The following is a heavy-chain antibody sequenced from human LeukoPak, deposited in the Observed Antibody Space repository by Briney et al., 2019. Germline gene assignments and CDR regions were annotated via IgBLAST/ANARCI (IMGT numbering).Heavy chain of an antibody. Sequence: RSGGSLRLSCAASGFTFSNYAMRWVRQAPGKGLEWVSSISGSGGSTSYADSVKGRFTISRDNPQNTLYLQMDSLRAEDTAVYYCARKGSMAAAGPSDYWGQGTLVSVSS. J-gene: IGHJ4*02. CDR3: ARKGSMAAAGPSDY. CDR1: GFTFSNYA. CDR2: ISGSGGST. V-gene: IGHV3-23*01. D-gene: IGHD6-13*01.